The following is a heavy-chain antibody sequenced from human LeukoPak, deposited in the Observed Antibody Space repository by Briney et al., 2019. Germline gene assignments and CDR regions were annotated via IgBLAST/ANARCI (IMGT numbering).Heavy chain of an antibody. CDR3: ARVMSGGDYMGNWFDP. D-gene: IGHD4-17*01. CDR1: GFTFSSYS. J-gene: IGHJ5*02. V-gene: IGHV3-21*01. CDR2: ISSSSSYI. Sequence: GGSLRLSCAASGFTFSSYSMNWVRQAPGKGLEWVSSISSSSSYIYYADSVKGRFTISRDNAKNSLYLQMNSLRAEDTAVYYCARVMSGGDYMGNWFDPWGQGTLVTVSS.